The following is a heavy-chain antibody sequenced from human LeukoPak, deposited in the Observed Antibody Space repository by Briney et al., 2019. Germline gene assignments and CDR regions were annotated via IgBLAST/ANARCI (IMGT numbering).Heavy chain of an antibody. D-gene: IGHD3-3*01. CDR2: TYPGDSKP. V-gene: IGHV5-51*01. CDR1: GYSFTSYW. Sequence: GESLQISCKGSGYSFTSYWMGWARPWPGKGLEGVGITYPGDSKPRYSPPFQGQVTISADKSISTACLQWSSLKVSDTAMYYCARHGEKSYDFWSGYPNNWFDPWGQGTLVTVSS. CDR3: ARHGEKSYDFWSGYPNNWFDP. J-gene: IGHJ5*02.